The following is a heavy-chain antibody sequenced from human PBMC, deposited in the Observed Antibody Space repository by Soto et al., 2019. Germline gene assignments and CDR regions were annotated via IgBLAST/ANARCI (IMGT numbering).Heavy chain of an antibody. CDR2: ISRKGNNI. CDR1: GFTLSSYD. CDR3: VKEEIVVVGGFDY. Sequence: GGSLRLSCSASGFTLSSYDMHWVRQAPGKGLEYVSGISRKGNNIYYADSVKGRFTISRDTFKDTLFLQMTSLRAEDTAVYYCVKEEIVVVGGFDYWGQGTLVPVSS. J-gene: IGHJ4*02. D-gene: IGHD1-26*01. V-gene: IGHV3-64D*06.